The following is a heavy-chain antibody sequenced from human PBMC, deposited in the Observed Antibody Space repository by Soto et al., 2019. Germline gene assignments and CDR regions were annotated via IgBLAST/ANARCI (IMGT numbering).Heavy chain of an antibody. V-gene: IGHV3-15*07. CDR1: GFTFSNAW. CDR2: IKSKTDGGTT. D-gene: IGHD3-10*01. CDR3: TTDLSITMVRGVIYSDY. Sequence: GGSLRLSCAASGFTFSNAWMNWVRQAPGKGLEWVGRIKSKTDGGTTDYAAPVKGRFTISRDDSKNTLYLQMNSLKTEDTAVYYCTTDLSITMVRGVIYSDYWGQGTLVTVSS. J-gene: IGHJ4*02.